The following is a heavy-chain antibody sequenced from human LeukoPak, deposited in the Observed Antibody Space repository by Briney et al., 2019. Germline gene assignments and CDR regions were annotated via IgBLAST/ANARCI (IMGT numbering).Heavy chain of an antibody. CDR2: LYSAGTT. Sequence: GGSLRLSCAASGFTVSSSYMSWVRQAPGKGLQWVSVLYSAGTTYYADSVEGRFTISRDNSKNTLYLQMDSLRAEDTAVYYCARSSGSYLYFDYWGQGTLITVSS. J-gene: IGHJ4*02. CDR1: GFTVSSSY. V-gene: IGHV3-66*02. CDR3: ARSSGSYLYFDY. D-gene: IGHD1-26*01.